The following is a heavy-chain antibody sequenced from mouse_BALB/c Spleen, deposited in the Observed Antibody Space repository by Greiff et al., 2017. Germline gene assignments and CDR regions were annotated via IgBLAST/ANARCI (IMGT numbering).Heavy chain of an antibody. V-gene: IGHV1S135*01. CDR1: GYAFTSYN. J-gene: IGHJ1*01. CDR3: ARMRPTINWYFDV. CDR2: IDPYNGGT. D-gene: IGHD2-12*01. Sequence: VQLQQSGPELVKPGASVKVSCKASGYAFTSYNMYWVKQSHGKSLEWIGYIDPYNGGTSYNQKFKGKATLTVDKSSSTAYMHLNSLTSEDSAVYYCARMRPTINWYFDVWGAGTTVTVSS.